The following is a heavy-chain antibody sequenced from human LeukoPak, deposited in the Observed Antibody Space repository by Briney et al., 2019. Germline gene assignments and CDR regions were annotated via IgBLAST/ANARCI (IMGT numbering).Heavy chain of an antibody. Sequence: PGGSLRLSCAASGFTFDDYAMHWVRQAPGKGLEGVSLISGDGGRTYYADSVKGRFTISRDNTKNSLYLQMNSLKSDDTALYFCANMVGTISSGLYYYGMDVWGQGTTVTVSS. D-gene: IGHD1-26*01. CDR1: GFTFDDYA. V-gene: IGHV3-43*02. J-gene: IGHJ6*02. CDR3: ANMVGTISSGLYYYGMDV. CDR2: ISGDGGRT.